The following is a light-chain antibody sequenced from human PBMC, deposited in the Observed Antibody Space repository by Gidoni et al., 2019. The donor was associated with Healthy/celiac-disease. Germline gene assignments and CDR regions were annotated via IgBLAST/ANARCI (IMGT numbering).Light chain of an antibody. CDR3: AAWDDSLNGLWV. V-gene: IGLV1-44*01. CDR2: SNN. CDR1: SSNIGSNT. Sequence: QSVLTQPPSASGTPGKRVTISCSGSSSNIGSNTVNWYQQLPGTAPKLLIYSNNQRPSGVPARFSGSKSGTSASLAISGLQSEDEADYYCAAWDDSLNGLWVFGGGTKLTVL. J-gene: IGLJ3*02.